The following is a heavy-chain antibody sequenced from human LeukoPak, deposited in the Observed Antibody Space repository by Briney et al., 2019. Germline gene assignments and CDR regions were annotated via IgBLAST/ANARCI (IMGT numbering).Heavy chain of an antibody. CDR1: GFTFSSYE. V-gene: IGHV3-48*03. D-gene: IGHD5-18*01. J-gene: IGHJ4*02. CDR2: ISSSGSTI. Sequence: GGSLRLSCAASGFTFSSYEMNWVRQAPGKGLEGVSYISSSGSTIYYADSVKGRFTISRDNAKNSLYLQMNSLRAEDTAVYYCARDKGGYSYGYYFDYWGQETLVTVSS. CDR3: ARDKGGYSYGYYFDY.